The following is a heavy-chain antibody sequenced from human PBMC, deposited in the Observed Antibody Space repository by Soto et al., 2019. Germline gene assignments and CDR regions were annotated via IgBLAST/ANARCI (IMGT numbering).Heavy chain of an antibody. CDR2: IWSDGNNK. CDR3: VRIQVDTIMALDY. J-gene: IGHJ4*02. D-gene: IGHD5-18*01. V-gene: IGHV3-33*01. CDR1: GFSFNSYG. Sequence: VPLVESGGGVVQPGSSLRLSCAASGFSFNSYGFHWVRQAPNKGLEWVAVIWSDGNNKYYADSVKGRFTISRDSSDNTLYLQMNSLRAEDTPVYYCVRIQVDTIMALDYWGQGSLVTVSS.